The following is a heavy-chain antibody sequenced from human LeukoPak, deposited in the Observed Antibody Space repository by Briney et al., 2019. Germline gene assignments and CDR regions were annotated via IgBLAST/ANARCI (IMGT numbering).Heavy chain of an antibody. CDR3: ARGNSRVRDGYED. V-gene: IGHV3-53*04. J-gene: IGHJ4*02. CDR1: EITVSSNY. D-gene: IGHD5-24*01. CDR2: IYSGGST. Sequence: GCSMRLSCAAAEITVSSNYMSWGRLAAEKVLEWVSVIYSGGSTYYADSVKGRFTISRHNSKNTLYLQMNSLRAEDTAVYYCARGNSRVRDGYEDWGQGTLVTVSS.